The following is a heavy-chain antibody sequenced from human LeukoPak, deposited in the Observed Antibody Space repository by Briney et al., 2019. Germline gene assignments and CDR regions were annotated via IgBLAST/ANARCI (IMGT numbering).Heavy chain of an antibody. V-gene: IGHV3-23*01. CDR1: GVSFSSYA. J-gene: IGHJ5*02. CDR3: AKSVAGNLNWFDP. Sequence: PGGSLRLSCAASGVSFSSYAMSWVRQAPGKGLEWVSAISGSGGSTYSADSVKGRFTISRDNSKNSLYLQMNSLRAEHTAVYYCAKSVAGNLNWFDPWGQGTLVTVSS. D-gene: IGHD6-19*01. CDR2: ISGSGGST.